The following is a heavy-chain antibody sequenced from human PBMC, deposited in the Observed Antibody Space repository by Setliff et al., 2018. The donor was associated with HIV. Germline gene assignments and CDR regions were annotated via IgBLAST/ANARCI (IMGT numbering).Heavy chain of an antibody. Sequence: SETLSLTCAVYGGSLSGYYWSWVRQSPGRGLEWIGEINQSGNTNFNPSLKSRLIISVDTSKSQFSLKLTSATAADTALYYCAREGGQGYSGSGSFYHRNFDLWGRGTLVTVSS. V-gene: IGHV4-34*01. CDR3: AREGGQGYSGSGSFYHRNFDL. CDR2: INQSGNT. CDR1: GGSLSGYY. J-gene: IGHJ2*01. D-gene: IGHD3-10*01.